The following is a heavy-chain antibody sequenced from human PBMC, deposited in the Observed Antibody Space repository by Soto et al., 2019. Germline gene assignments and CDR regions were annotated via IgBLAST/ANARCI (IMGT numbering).Heavy chain of an antibody. CDR1: GFSLSTSGVG. J-gene: IGHJ2*01. CDR3: AHIGSNYGPNWYFDL. D-gene: IGHD3-10*01. V-gene: IGHV2-5*01. CDR2: IYWNDDK. Sequence: QITLKESGPPLVKPTQPLTLTCTFSGFSLSTSGVGVGWIRQPPGKALEWLALIYWNDDKRYSPSLKSRLTITKDTSKNQVVLTMTNMDPVDTATYYCAHIGSNYGPNWYFDLWGRGTLVTVSS.